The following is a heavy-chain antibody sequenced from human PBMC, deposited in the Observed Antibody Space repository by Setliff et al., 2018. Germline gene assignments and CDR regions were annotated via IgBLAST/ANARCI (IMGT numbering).Heavy chain of an antibody. D-gene: IGHD3-3*01. CDR3: AREGIERYQYYNFWSGYYTPDY. J-gene: IGHJ4*02. V-gene: IGHV1-18*01. Sequence: RASVKVSCKASGYTFTSYGISWVRQGPGQGLEWMGWISAYNGNTNYAQKFQGRVTMTTDTSTSTAYMELRSLRSDDTAVYYCAREGIERYQYYNFWSGYYTPDYWGQGTLVTVSS. CDR2: ISAYNGNT. CDR1: GYTFTSYG.